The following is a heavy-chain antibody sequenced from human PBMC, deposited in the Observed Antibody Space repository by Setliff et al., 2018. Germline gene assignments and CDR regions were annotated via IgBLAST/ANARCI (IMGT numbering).Heavy chain of an antibody. CDR2: ISAYNGNT. D-gene: IGHD2-15*01. CDR1: GGTFSSYT. V-gene: IGHV1-18*01. J-gene: IGHJ4*02. Sequence: ASVKVSCKASGGTFSSYTISWVRQAPGQGLEWMGWISAYNGNTNYAQKLQGRVAITRDTSARTVYLELRSLRSEDTAVYYCAKDFHYCSGPGCYSFVPFDYWGQGTRVTVSS. CDR3: AKDFHYCSGPGCYSFVPFDY.